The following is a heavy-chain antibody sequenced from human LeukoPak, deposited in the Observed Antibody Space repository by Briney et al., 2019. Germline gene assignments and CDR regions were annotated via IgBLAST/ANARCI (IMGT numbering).Heavy chain of an antibody. Sequence: SGGSLRLSCAASGFTFSSYWMHWVRHAPGKGLVWVSRINSDGSSTSYADSVKGRFTISRDNAKNTLYLQMNSLRAEDTAVYYCARGRSVVPAARKPHDAFDIWGQGTMVTVSS. CDR2: INSDGSST. CDR1: GFTFSSYW. D-gene: IGHD2-2*01. CDR3: ARGRSVVPAARKPHDAFDI. V-gene: IGHV3-74*01. J-gene: IGHJ3*02.